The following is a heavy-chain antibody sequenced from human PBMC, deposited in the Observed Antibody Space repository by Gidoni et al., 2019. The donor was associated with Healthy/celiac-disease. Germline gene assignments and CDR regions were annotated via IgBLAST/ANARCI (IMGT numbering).Heavy chain of an antibody. Sequence: EVQLLESGGGLVQPGGSLRLSCAASGFTFSSYAMSGVRQAPGKGLEWGSAISGRGGSTYYAESVKGRFTNSRDNSKNTLYLQMNSLRAEDTAVYYCAKAPIVVVPAALDYWGQGTLVTVSS. CDR1: GFTFSSYA. V-gene: IGHV3-23*01. CDR2: ISGRGGST. D-gene: IGHD2-2*01. J-gene: IGHJ4*02. CDR3: AKAPIVVVPAALDY.